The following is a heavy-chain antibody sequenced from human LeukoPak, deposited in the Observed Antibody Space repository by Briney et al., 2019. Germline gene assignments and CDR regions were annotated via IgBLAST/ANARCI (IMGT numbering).Heavy chain of an antibody. J-gene: IGHJ4*02. Sequence: PGGSLRLSCAPSGFTFRTYAMSWVRQAPGKGLEWVSLISGSGGSTYYADSVKGRFTISRDNSKNMLYLQMNSLRAEDTAVYYCAKDLSWYFDYWGQGTLVTVSS. D-gene: IGHD6-13*01. CDR1: GFTFRTYA. V-gene: IGHV3-23*01. CDR3: AKDLSWYFDY. CDR2: ISGSGGST.